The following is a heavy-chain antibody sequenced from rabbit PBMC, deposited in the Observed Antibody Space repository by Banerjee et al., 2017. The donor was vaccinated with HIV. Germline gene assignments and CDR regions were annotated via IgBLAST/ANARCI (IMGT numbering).Heavy chain of an antibody. Sequence: QEQLVESGGGLVHPEGSLTLTCKGSGLDFSSCYWVWWVRQAPGKGLEWIACIYASTGRTEYASWAKGRFTISKTSSTTVTLQMTSLTAADTATYFCASVGTTYSLALWGPGTLVTVS. V-gene: IGHV1S45*01. J-gene: IGHJ4*01. D-gene: IGHD8-1*01. CDR1: GLDFSSCYW. CDR3: ASVGTTYSLAL. CDR2: IYASTGRT.